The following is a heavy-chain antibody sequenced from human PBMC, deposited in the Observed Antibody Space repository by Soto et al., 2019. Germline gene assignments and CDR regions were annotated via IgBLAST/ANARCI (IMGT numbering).Heavy chain of an antibody. CDR2: IYYSGIT. CDR1: GGSISGSSYY. V-gene: IGHV4-39*01. D-gene: IGHD4-17*01. J-gene: IGHJ4*02. Sequence: QLQLQESGPGLVKPSETLSLTCTVSGGSISGSSYYWGWIRQPPGKGLEWIGNIYYSGITYYNPSLKSRVTISGDTSKNQLSLRLSSVTAADSAVYYCARRVAVTVSGDYFDYWGQGALVTVSS. CDR3: ARRVAVTVSGDYFDY.